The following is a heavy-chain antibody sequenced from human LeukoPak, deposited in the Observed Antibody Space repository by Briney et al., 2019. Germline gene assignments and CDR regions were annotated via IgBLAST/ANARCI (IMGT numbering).Heavy chain of an antibody. CDR2: ISASGRVT. J-gene: IGHJ4*02. Sequence: GGSLRLPCAASGFTFSDYYMSWIRQAPGKGLEWISYISASGRVTYYADSVKGRFTTSRDNAKNSLYLQMNSLRAEDTAVYYCARVGLIAAAGTPDYWGQGTLVTVSS. D-gene: IGHD6-13*01. CDR1: GFTFSDYY. CDR3: ARVGLIAAAGTPDY. V-gene: IGHV3-11*04.